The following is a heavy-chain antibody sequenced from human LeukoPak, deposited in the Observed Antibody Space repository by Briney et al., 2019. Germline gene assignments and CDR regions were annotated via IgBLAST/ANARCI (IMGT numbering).Heavy chain of an antibody. CDR1: GFIFTSYD. Sequence: PVGALRLSSAAPGFIFTSYDLTWVRQAPGKGLEWVSNTARTGKTVYYADSVKGRFTVSRDNAKNSLYLQMNRLRVEDMAVYFCARIDIYYGVKWALAFWGRGTLVTVSS. D-gene: IGHD4-23*01. V-gene: IGHV3-48*03. CDR3: ARIDIYYGVKWALAF. J-gene: IGHJ4*02. CDR2: TARTGKTV.